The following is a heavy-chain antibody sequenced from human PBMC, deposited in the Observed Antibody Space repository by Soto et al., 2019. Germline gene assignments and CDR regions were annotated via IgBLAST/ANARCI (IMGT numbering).Heavy chain of an antibody. D-gene: IGHD3-9*01. Sequence: ASVKVSCKASGYTFTSYAMHWVRQAPGQRLEWMGWINAGNGNTKYSQKFQGRVTITRDTSASTAYMELSSLRSEDTAVYYCASYSRGVLRYLDWQRNPDYYGMDVWGPGTTVTLSS. CDR2: INAGNGNT. CDR3: ASYSRGVLRYLDWQRNPDYYGMDV. CDR1: GYTFTSYA. V-gene: IGHV1-3*01. J-gene: IGHJ6*02.